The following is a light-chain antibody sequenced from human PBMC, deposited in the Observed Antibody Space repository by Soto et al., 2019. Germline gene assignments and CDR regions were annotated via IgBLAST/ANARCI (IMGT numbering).Light chain of an antibody. Sequence: DIQMTQSPSTLSASVGDRVTITCRASQSISSWLAWYQQKPGKASKLLIYKASSLESGVTSRFSGSGSGTEFTLTISRLQPDDFATYYCQQYNSYSGTFGQGTKLEIK. CDR2: KAS. CDR1: QSISSW. J-gene: IGKJ2*01. CDR3: QQYNSYSGT. V-gene: IGKV1-5*03.